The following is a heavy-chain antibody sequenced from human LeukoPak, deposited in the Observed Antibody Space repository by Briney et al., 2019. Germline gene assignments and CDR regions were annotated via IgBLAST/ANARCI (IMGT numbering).Heavy chain of an antibody. CDR3: ARRRTWGTLEQ. Sequence: SETLSLTCTVSGGSISSDYWNWIRQPPGKALEWIGYIYYSGTINYNPSLKSRVTISVDTSKNQFSLNLRSVTAADTAVYYCARRRTWGTLEQWGQGILVTVSS. CDR2: IYYSGTI. CDR1: GGSISSDY. J-gene: IGHJ4*02. D-gene: IGHD7-27*01. V-gene: IGHV4-59*08.